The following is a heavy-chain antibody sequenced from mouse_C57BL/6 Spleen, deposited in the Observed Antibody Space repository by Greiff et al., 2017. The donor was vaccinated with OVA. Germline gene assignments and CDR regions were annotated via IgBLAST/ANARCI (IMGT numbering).Heavy chain of an antibody. CDR3: ASFYYDYDEGARDY. Sequence: VKLQESGPGLVQPSQSLSITCTVSGFSLTSYGVHWVRQSPGKGLEWLGVIWRGGSTDYNAAFISRRSISKDNSKSQVFFKMNSLQADETAIYYCASFYYDYDEGARDYWGQGASVTVSS. CDR1: GFSLTSYG. J-gene: IGHJ4*01. D-gene: IGHD2-4*01. V-gene: IGHV2-2*01. CDR2: IWRGGST.